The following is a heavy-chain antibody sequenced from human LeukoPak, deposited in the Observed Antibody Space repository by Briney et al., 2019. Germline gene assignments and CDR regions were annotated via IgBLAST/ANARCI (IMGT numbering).Heavy chain of an antibody. D-gene: IGHD6-19*01. Sequence: PGGSLRLSCAASGFTFSSYSMNWVRQAPGKGLEWVSSISSSSYIYYADSVKGRFTISRDNAKNSLYLQMNSLRAEDTAVYYCARSDLLAVAGTDYWGQGTLVTVSS. V-gene: IGHV3-21*01. J-gene: IGHJ4*02. CDR2: ISSSSYI. CDR3: ARSDLLAVAGTDY. CDR1: GFTFSSYS.